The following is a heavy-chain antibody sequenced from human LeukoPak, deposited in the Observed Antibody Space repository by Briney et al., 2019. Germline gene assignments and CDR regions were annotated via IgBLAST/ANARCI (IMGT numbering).Heavy chain of an antibody. CDR1: GYTFTGYY. V-gene: IGHV1-2*02. CDR2: INPNSGGT. J-gene: IGHJ4*02. Sequence: ASVTVSCTASGYTFTGYYMHWVRQAPGQGLEWMGWINPNSGGTNYAQTFQGRVTMTRDTSISTAYMELSRLRSDDTAVYYCVRGRFLEWLTLFDYWGQGTLVTVSP. D-gene: IGHD3-3*01. CDR3: VRGRFLEWLTLFDY.